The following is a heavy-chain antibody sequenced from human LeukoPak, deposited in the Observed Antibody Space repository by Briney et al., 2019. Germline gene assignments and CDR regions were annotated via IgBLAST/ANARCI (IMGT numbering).Heavy chain of an antibody. Sequence: GGSLRLSCAASGFTFSSYEMNWVRQAPGKGLEWVSYISSSGSTIYYADSVKGRFTISRDNAKNSLYLQMNSLRAEDTAVYYCARSRGYDDAFDIWGQGTMVTVSS. D-gene: IGHD5-18*01. V-gene: IGHV3-48*03. CDR1: GFTFSSYE. J-gene: IGHJ3*02. CDR2: ISSSGSTI. CDR3: ARSRGYDDAFDI.